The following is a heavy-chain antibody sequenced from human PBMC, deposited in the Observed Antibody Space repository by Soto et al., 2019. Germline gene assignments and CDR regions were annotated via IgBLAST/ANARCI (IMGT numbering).Heavy chain of an antibody. CDR3: VRERGLSSFYGMDV. V-gene: IGHV3-21*01. CDR2: ITSSSSHI. D-gene: IGHD3-10*01. Sequence: PGGSLRLSCAASGFTLISYTMNWVRQASGKGLECVASITSSSSHIYYADSVKGRFTISRDNAGNSLYLQMNSLRAEDTAVYYCVRERGLSSFYGMDVWGQGTTVTVSS. J-gene: IGHJ6*02. CDR1: GFTLISYT.